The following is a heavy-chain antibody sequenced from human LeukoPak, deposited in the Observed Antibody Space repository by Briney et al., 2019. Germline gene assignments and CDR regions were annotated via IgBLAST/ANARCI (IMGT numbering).Heavy chain of an antibody. J-gene: IGHJ4*02. CDR1: GFTFTSYA. D-gene: IGHD3-9*01. Sequence: GGSLRLSCASSGFTFTSYAVSWVRQAPGKGPEWVSTISYSGGTTYHTDSVKGRFTISRDNAKNSLYLQMNSLRAEDTAVYYCARDRPYYDILTPYFDYWGQGTLVTVSS. CDR3: ARDRPYYDILTPYFDY. CDR2: ISYSGGTT. V-gene: IGHV3-23*01.